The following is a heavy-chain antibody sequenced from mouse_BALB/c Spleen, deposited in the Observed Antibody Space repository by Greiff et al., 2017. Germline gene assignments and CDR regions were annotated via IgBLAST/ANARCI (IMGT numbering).Heavy chain of an antibody. CDR2: ISYSGST. CDR1: GYSITSDYA. D-gene: IGHD3-3*01. Sequence: DVKLVESGPGLVKPSQSLSLTCTVTGYSITSDYAWNWIRQFPGNKLEWMGYISYSGSTSYNPSLKSRISITRDTSKNQFFLQLNSVTTEDTATYYCARTGQYWYFDVWGAGTTVTVSS. J-gene: IGHJ1*01. CDR3: ARTGQYWYFDV. V-gene: IGHV3-2*02.